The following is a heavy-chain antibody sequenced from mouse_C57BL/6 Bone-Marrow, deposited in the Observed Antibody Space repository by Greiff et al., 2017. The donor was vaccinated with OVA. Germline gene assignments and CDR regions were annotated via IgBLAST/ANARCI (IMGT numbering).Heavy chain of an antibody. CDR1: GFSLTSYG. D-gene: IGHD1-1*01. V-gene: IGHV2-6-1*01. J-gene: IGHJ4*01. CDR2: IWSDGST. CDR3: ARHLYGSSYGNYAMDY. Sequence: VKLMESGPGLVAPSQSLSITCTVSGFSLTSYGVHWVRQPPGTGLEWLVVIWSDGSTTYNSALKSRLSISKDNSKSQVFLKMNSLQTDDTAMYYCARHLYGSSYGNYAMDYWGQGTSVTVSS.